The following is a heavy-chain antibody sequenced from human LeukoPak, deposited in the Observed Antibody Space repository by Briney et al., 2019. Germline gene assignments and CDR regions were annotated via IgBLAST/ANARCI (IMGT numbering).Heavy chain of an antibody. J-gene: IGHJ4*02. CDR2: IWYDGSNK. V-gene: IGHV3-33*01. Sequence: PGGSLRLSCAASGFTFSSYGMYWVRQAPGKGLDWVAVIWYDGSNKYYADSVNGRFTISRDNSKNTLYLQMNSLRAEDTAADYFARIGYGDPRDYWGQGTLVTVSS. CDR1: GFTFSSYG. D-gene: IGHD4-17*01. CDR3: ARIGYGDPRDY.